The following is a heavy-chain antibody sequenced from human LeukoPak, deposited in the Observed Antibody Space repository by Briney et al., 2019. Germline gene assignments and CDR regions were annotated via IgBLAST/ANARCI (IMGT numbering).Heavy chain of an antibody. CDR2: ISYDGSNK. Sequence: GRSLRLSCAASGFTFSSYAMHWVRQAPGKGLEWVAVISYDGSNKYYADSAKGRFTISRDNSKNTLYLQMNSLRAEDTAVYYCARNSNTMVRGEDWFDPWGQGTLVTVSS. V-gene: IGHV3-30-3*01. J-gene: IGHJ5*02. D-gene: IGHD3-10*01. CDR1: GFTFSSYA. CDR3: ARNSNTMVRGEDWFDP.